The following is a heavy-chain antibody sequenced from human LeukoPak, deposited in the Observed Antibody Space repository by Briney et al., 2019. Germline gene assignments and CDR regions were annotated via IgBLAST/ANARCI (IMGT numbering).Heavy chain of an antibody. CDR3: ARGGGRWEYLPY. CDR1: GYTFTNYD. Sequence: ASVKVSCKASGYTFTNYDINWVRQATGQGLERMGWMNPNSGNTGYAQKFQGRVTMTRNTSITTAYMELSSLRSEDTAVYYCARGGGRWEYLPYWGQGTLVTVSS. D-gene: IGHD5-24*01. CDR2: MNPNSGNT. V-gene: IGHV1-8*01. J-gene: IGHJ4*02.